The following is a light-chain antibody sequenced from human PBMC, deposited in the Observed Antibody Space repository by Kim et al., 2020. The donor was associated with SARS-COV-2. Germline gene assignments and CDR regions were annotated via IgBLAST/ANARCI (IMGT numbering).Light chain of an antibody. J-gene: IGLJ2*01. CDR3: QVWDSSTGI. V-gene: IGLV3-9*01. CDR1: NIGSKS. Sequence: SVARGQTARITCGGNNIGSKSVHWYQQKPGQAPVLVIYRDTNRPSGIPERFSGSNSGNTATLSISRAQAGDETDYYCQVWDSSTGIFGGGTKVTVL. CDR2: RDT.